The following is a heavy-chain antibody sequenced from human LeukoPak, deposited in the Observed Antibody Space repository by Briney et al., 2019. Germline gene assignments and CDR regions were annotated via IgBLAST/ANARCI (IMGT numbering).Heavy chain of an antibody. Sequence: GGSLRLSCAASGFPFSAYWMHWVRQVPGKGLVWVSRINSDGTTTNYADSVKGRFTISRDNTKNTLYLQMNSLRAEDAAVYYCARETIAVVPAALYWGQGTLVTVSS. CDR1: GFPFSAYW. CDR2: INSDGTTT. D-gene: IGHD2-2*01. V-gene: IGHV3-74*01. CDR3: ARETIAVVPAALY. J-gene: IGHJ4*02.